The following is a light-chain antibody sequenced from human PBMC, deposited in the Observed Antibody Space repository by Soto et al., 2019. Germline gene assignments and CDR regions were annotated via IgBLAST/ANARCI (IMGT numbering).Light chain of an antibody. Sequence: EIVLTQSPGTLSLSPGERATLSCRASQSVSTSYLAWYQQKPGQAPRLLIYGASSGATGIPDRFSGSGSGSDLTLNISRLEPEDFAVYYCQQYGSVPHTFGGGTKVEIK. J-gene: IGKJ4*01. CDR2: GAS. V-gene: IGKV3-20*01. CDR1: QSVSTSY. CDR3: QQYGSVPHT.